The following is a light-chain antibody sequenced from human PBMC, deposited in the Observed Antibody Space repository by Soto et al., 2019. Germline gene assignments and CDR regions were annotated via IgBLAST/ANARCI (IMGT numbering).Light chain of an antibody. V-gene: IGKV3-15*01. Sequence: EIIMTQSPATLSVSPGEVATLSCRTSHSISPNLAWYQHKRGQSPRLRVYGASTRATGVPARFSGSGSGEEFTLSVSSCQSEDFAVYYCRHYGRSAIFTLGPGTTVDIK. CDR1: HSISPN. J-gene: IGKJ3*01. CDR3: RHYGRSAIFT. CDR2: GAS.